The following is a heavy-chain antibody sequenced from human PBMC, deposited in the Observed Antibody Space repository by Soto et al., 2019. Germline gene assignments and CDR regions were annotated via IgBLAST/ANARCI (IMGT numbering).Heavy chain of an antibody. Sequence: GASVKVSCKASGYTFTSYGISWVRQAPGQGLEWMGWISAYNGNTNYAQKLQGRVTMTTDTSTSTAYMELRSLRSDDTAVYYCARDGYCSSTSCYYYYMDVWGKGTTVTVSS. CDR2: ISAYNGNT. D-gene: IGHD2-2*03. J-gene: IGHJ6*03. CDR1: GYTFTSYG. CDR3: ARDGYCSSTSCYYYYMDV. V-gene: IGHV1-18*01.